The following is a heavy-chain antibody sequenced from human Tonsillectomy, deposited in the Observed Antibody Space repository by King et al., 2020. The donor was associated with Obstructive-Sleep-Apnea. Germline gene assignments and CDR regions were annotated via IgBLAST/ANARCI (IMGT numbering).Heavy chain of an antibody. Sequence: QLQESGPGLVKPSQTLSLTCTVSGGSIRSGDYYWSWIRQPPGNGLEWIGYIYYSGSTYYNPSLKSRVTISVDTSKNQLSLKLISVTAADTAVYYCAREPGGASGYFDLWGRGTLVTVSS. CDR3: AREPGGASGYFDL. CDR2: IYYSGST. D-gene: IGHD2-15*01. V-gene: IGHV4-30-4*01. CDR1: GGSIRSGDYY. J-gene: IGHJ2*01.